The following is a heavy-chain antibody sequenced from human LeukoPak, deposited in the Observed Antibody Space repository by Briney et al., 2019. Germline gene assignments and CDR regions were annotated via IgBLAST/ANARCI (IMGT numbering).Heavy chain of an antibody. Sequence: GGSLRLSCAASGFTFSSYAMHWVRQAPGKGLEYVSAISSNGGSTYYADSVKGRFTISRDDSKNTLYLQMNSLKTEDTAVYYCTTDGVGVEGATYDNWGQGTLVSVSS. CDR2: ISSNGGST. CDR1: GFTFSSYA. V-gene: IGHV3-64*04. J-gene: IGHJ4*02. CDR3: TTDGVGVEGATYDN. D-gene: IGHD1-26*01.